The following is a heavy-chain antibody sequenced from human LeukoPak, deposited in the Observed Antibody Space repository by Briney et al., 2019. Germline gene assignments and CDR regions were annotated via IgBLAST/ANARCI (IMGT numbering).Heavy chain of an antibody. CDR3: AKGGSFYYDTSGYLY. D-gene: IGHD3-22*01. CDR2: ISGSGGST. V-gene: IGHV3-23*01. J-gene: IGHJ4*02. Sequence: AGGSLRLSCAASGFTFSSYAMSWVRQAPGRGLEWVSAISGSGGSTYYADSVKGGFTISRDNSRNTLYLQMNSLRAEDTAVYYCAKGGSFYYDTSGYLYWGQGTLVTVSS. CDR1: GFTFSSYA.